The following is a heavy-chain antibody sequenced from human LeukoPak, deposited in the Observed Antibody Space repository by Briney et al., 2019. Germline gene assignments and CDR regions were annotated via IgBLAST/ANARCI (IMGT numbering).Heavy chain of an antibody. CDR1: GFTFSNAW. J-gene: IGHJ4*02. CDR3: TTDPGSGSSQKIDY. CDR2: IKSKTDGGTT. V-gene: IGHV3-15*01. D-gene: IGHD3-10*01. Sequence: GGSLRLSCAASGFTFSNAWMSWVRQAPGKGLEWVGRIKSKTDGGTTDYAAPVKGRFTISRDDSKNTMYLQMNSLKTEDTAVYYCTTDPGSGSSQKIDYWGQGTLVTVSS.